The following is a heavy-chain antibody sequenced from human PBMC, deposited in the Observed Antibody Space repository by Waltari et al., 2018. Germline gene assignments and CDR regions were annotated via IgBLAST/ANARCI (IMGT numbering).Heavy chain of an antibody. V-gene: IGHV4-4*09. J-gene: IGHJ5*02. D-gene: IGHD2-15*01. CDR1: GGSISRYY. Sequence: QVQLQESGPGLVKPSEPLSLTCTGSGGSISRYYWSWIRQPPGKGLEWIGYIYTSGSTNYNPSLKSRVTISVDTSKNQFSLKLSSVTAADTAVYYCARDPPIYCSGGSCYSPWGQGTLVTVSS. CDR2: IYTSGST. CDR3: ARDPPIYCSGGSCYSP.